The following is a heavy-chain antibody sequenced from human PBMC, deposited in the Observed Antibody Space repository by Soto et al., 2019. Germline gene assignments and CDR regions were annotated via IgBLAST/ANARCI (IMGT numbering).Heavy chain of an antibody. CDR1: GGSISSSSYY. CDR3: ARGGIVVVPAAMRSWNY. J-gene: IGHJ4*02. V-gene: IGHV4-39*01. D-gene: IGHD2-2*01. CDR2: IYYSGST. Sequence: SETLSLTCTVSGGSISSSSYYWGWIRQPPGKGLEWIGSIYYSGSTYYNPSLKSRVTISVDTSKNQFSLKLSSVTAADTAVYYCARGGIVVVPAAMRSWNYWGQGTLVTVS.